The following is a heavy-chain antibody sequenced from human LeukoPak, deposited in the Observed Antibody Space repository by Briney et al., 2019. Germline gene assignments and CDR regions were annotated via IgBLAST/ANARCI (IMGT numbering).Heavy chain of an antibody. CDR3: AKEGSYDALDI. V-gene: IGHV3-48*03. CDR2: ISSSATNI. CDR1: GFSFSSYE. D-gene: IGHD1-26*01. Sequence: TGGSLRLSCAASGFSFSSYEMNWVRLAPGKGLEWVSHISSSATNIYYADSVKGRFTISRDNAKNSLYQQTNSLRAEDTAVYYCAKEGSYDALDIWGQGTMVTVSS. J-gene: IGHJ3*02.